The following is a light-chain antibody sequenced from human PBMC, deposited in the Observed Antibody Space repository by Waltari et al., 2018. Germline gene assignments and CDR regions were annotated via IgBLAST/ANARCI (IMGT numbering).Light chain of an antibody. V-gene: IGKV4-1*01. CDR2: WAS. Sequence: DIVMTQSPDSLAVSPGDRATINCKSSQSVLYSSNNKNYLAWYQQKLGPAPKPLFYWASTRELWVPERFSGRGSGTDFNLTISSLEAEDVAVYYCHQYYSTPWTFGQGTKVEIK. CDR1: QSVLYSSNNKNY. J-gene: IGKJ1*01. CDR3: HQYYSTPWT.